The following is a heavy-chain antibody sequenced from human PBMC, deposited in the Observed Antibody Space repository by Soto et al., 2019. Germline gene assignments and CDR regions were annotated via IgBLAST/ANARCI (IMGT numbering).Heavy chain of an antibody. CDR3: ARTGYSCGWGRYYFDF. CDR2: IYHSGST. CDR1: VGSISSSNW. V-gene: IGHV4-4*02. Sequence: QVQLQESGPGLVKPSGTLSLTCAVSVGSISSSNWWSWVRQPPGKGLEWIGAIYHSGSTNYNPSIKSRVTISVDKSQNQFSLKPSSVTAADTAVYYRARTGYSCGWGRYYFDFWGQGTLVPVSS. D-gene: IGHD6-19*01. J-gene: IGHJ4*02.